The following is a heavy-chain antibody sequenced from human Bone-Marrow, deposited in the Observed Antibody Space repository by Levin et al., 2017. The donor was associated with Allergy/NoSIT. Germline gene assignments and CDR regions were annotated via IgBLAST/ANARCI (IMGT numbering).Heavy chain of an antibody. CDR2: IKNDGSET. J-gene: IGHJ4*02. D-gene: IGHD2-21*01. Sequence: GGSLRLSCAAFGFTFNNYWMRWVRQTPGKGLESVANIKNDGSETYYVDSVKGRFTISRDNAKNSLHLQMNSLRAEDTAVYYCATAVRGIPFDYWGQGTLVTVSS. V-gene: IGHV3-7*01. CDR1: GFTFNNYW. CDR3: ATAVRGIPFDY.